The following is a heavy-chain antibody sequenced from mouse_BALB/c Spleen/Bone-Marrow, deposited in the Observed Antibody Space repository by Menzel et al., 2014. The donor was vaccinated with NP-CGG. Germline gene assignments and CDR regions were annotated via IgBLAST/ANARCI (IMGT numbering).Heavy chain of an antibody. D-gene: IGHD3-3*01. CDR3: ARCRSELSGQD. CDR2: IDPANGNT. CDR1: CFNIKDTY. V-gene: IGHV14-3*02. Sequence: EVHLVVSGAELINPEASFKLSCTPSCFNIKDTYMPSVTHRPEQGLEWIGRIDPANGNTKYDPKFQGKATITADTSSNTAYLQFSSLRSHGDALYFSARCRSELSGQDWGVG. J-gene: IGHJ1*01.